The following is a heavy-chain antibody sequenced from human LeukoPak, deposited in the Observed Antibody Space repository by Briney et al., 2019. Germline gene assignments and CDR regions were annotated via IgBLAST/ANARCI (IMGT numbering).Heavy chain of an antibody. Sequence: SETLSLTCAVYGGSFSGYYWSWIRQPSGKGLEWIGEINHSGSTNYNPSLKSRVTVSVDTSKNQFSLKLSSVTAADTAVYYCARSVTTSLYYFDYWGQGTLVTVSS. CDR3: ARSVTTSLYYFDY. CDR2: INHSGST. D-gene: IGHD4-17*01. CDR1: GGSFSGYY. V-gene: IGHV4-34*01. J-gene: IGHJ4*02.